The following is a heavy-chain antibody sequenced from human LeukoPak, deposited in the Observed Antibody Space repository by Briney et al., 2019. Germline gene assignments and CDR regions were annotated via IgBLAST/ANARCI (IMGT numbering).Heavy chain of an antibody. D-gene: IGHD3-10*01. CDR2: INHSGST. CDR1: GGSFSGYY. J-gene: IGHJ4*02. CDR3: ARGLKWFGELRPLDY. V-gene: IGHV4-34*01. Sequence: SETLSLTCAVYGGSFSGYYWSWIRQPPGKGLEWIGEINHSGSTNYNPSLKSRVTISVDTSKNQSSLKLSSVTAADTAVYYCARGLKWFGELRPLDYWGQGTLVTVSS.